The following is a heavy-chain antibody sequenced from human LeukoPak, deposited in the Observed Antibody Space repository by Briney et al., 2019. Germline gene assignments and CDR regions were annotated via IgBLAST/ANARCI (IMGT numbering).Heavy chain of an antibody. Sequence: PGGSLRLSCAASGFTFSNYSMNWVRQAPGKGLEWVSSISSSSSYIYYADSVKGRFTISRDNAKNSLYLQMNSLRAEDTAVYYCARDEYCSSTSCYNGNYYYYYYMDVWGKGTTVTVSS. D-gene: IGHD2-2*01. V-gene: IGHV3-21*01. CDR2: ISSSSSYI. J-gene: IGHJ6*03. CDR3: ARDEYCSSTSCYNGNYYYYYYMDV. CDR1: GFTFSNYS.